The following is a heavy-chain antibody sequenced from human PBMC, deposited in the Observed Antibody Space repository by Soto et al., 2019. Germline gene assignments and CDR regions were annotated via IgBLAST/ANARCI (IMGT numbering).Heavy chain of an antibody. Sequence: GESLKISCKGSGYSFTSYWIGWVRQMPGKGLEWMGIIYPGDSDTRYSPSFQGQVTISADKSISTAYLQWSSLKASDTAMYYCARGGGLWGIVDYYFDYWGQGTLVTVSS. V-gene: IGHV5-51*01. D-gene: IGHD3-22*01. CDR1: GYSFTSYW. CDR3: ARGGGLWGIVDYYFDY. J-gene: IGHJ4*02. CDR2: IYPGDSDT.